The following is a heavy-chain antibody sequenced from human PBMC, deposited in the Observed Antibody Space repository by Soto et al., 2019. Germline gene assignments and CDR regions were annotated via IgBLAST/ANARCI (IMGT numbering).Heavy chain of an antibody. CDR3: ARSAGWYAVHS. CDR2: VFHTGTT. CDR1: GDSVSSPYY. D-gene: IGHD6-19*01. V-gene: IGHV4-4*02. Sequence: QVQLQESGPGLVKPSGTLSLTCAVSGDSVSSPYYWCWVRQPPGKGLEWIVEVFHTGTTSYNPSLRSRVTISMDKSINQFSLDLSSVTAADTAVYYCARSAGWYAVHSWGPGTLVLVSS. J-gene: IGHJ4*02.